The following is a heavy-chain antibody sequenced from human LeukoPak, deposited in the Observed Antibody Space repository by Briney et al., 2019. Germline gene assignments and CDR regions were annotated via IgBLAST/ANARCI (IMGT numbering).Heavy chain of an antibody. CDR2: IHPSGGGT. J-gene: IGHJ4*02. Sequence: VASVKVSCKASGYTFTDYYMDWVRQAPGQGPECMGVIHPSGGGTTYAQKFQGRVTLTKDTATSTVYIELSSLRSDDTAVYYCARMAMDPAMVTNFFDLWGQGTLLIVSA. CDR3: ARMAMDPAMVTNFFDL. V-gene: IGHV1-46*01. CDR1: GYTFTDYY. D-gene: IGHD5-18*01.